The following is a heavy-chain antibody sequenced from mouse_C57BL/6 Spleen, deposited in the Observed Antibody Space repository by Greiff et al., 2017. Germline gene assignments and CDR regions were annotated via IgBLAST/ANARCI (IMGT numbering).Heavy chain of an antibody. J-gene: IGHJ1*03. V-gene: IGHV1-39*01. CDR1: GYSFTDYN. CDR3: AREGRLRLQYFDV. Sequence: VQLKESGPELVKPGASVKISCKASGYSFTDYNLNWVKQSNGKSLEWIGVINPNYGTTSYNQKFKGKATLTVDQSSSTAYMQLNSLTSEDAAVYYCAREGRLRLQYFDVWGTGTTVTVSS. CDR2: INPNYGTT. D-gene: IGHD2-4*01.